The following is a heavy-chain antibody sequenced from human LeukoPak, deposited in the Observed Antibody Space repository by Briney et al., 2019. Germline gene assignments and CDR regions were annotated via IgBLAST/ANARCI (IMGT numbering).Heavy chain of an antibody. Sequence: GGSLRLSCAASGFTFSLHRIHWVRQVPGKGLVWISWIETDGTRTGYVNSVRGRFIVSRDNAKSTVYLEMNSLRAEDTAVYYCARPLMYYYGSETYFWFDSWGQGMLVTVSS. J-gene: IGHJ5*01. CDR1: GFTFSLHR. D-gene: IGHD3-10*01. V-gene: IGHV3-74*01. CDR3: ARPLMYYYGSETYFWFDS. CDR2: IETDGTRT.